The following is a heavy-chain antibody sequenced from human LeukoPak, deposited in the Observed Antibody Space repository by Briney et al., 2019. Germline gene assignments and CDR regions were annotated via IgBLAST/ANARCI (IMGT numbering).Heavy chain of an antibody. D-gene: IGHD2-2*02. J-gene: IGHJ4*02. CDR2: IYHSGST. Sequence: SETLSLTCAVSGYSISSGYYWGCIRQPPGKGREWIGSIYHSGSTYYNPSLKSRVTISVDTSKNQFSLKLSSVTAADTAVYYCAAQNCSSTSCYTGAFDYWGQGTLVTVSS. V-gene: IGHV4-38-2*01. CDR3: AAQNCSSTSCYTGAFDY. CDR1: GYSISSGYY.